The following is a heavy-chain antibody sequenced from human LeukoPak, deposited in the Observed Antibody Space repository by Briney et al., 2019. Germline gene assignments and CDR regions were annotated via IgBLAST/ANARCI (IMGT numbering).Heavy chain of an antibody. Sequence: GGSLRLSCAASGLTFSRSAMTWVRQAPGKGPEWVASLSGTRDSRGAIYADSVKGRFTISRDDSKSTLFLRMNRLTAEDTAIYYCAKTRSSSSHYFYFMDVWAKGVTVTVSS. CDR1: GLTFSRSA. CDR3: AKTRSSSSHYFYFMDV. CDR2: LSGTRDSRGA. V-gene: IGHV3-23*01. J-gene: IGHJ6*03. D-gene: IGHD6-6*01.